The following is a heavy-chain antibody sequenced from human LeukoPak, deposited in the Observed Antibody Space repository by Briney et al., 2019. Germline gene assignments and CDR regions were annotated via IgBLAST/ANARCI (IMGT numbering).Heavy chain of an antibody. CDR3: ARDRVSSGWLGDYYYYYGMDV. D-gene: IGHD6-19*01. V-gene: IGHV4-31*03. CDR1: GGSISSGGYY. J-gene: IGHJ6*02. CDR2: IYYSGST. Sequence: SETLSLTCTVSGGSISSGGYYWSWIRQHPGKGLEWIGYIYYSGSTYYNPSLKSRVTISVDTSKNQFSLKLSSVTAADTAVYYCARDRVSSGWLGDYYYYYGMDVWGQGTTVTVSS.